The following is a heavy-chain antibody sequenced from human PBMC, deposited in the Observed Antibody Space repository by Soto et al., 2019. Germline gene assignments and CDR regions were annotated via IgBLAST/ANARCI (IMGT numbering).Heavy chain of an antibody. CDR3: ARSRRRLVVVAVLYYFDY. CDR1: GGSFSGYY. V-gene: IGHV4-34*01. Sequence: QVQLQQWGAGLLKPSETLSLTCAVYGGSFSGYYWSWIRQPPGKGLEWIGEINHSGSTNYNPSLKSRVTISVDTSKNQFSLKLSSVTAADTAVYYCARSRRRLVVVAVLYYFDYWGQGTLVTVSS. CDR2: INHSGST. D-gene: IGHD2-15*01. J-gene: IGHJ4*02.